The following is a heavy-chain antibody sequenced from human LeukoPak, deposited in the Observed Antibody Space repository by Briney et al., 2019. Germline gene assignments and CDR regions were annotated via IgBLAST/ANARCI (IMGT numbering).Heavy chain of an antibody. CDR1: GDSISSGDYY. V-gene: IGHV4-61*02. Sequence: PSETLALTCTVSGDSISSGDYYGSSIRQPPAKVLEWIGRISSSRSTNYNPSLKSRVTISVDTSKNQFSLKLSSVTAADTAVYYCARVGGSDILDYWGQGTLVTVSS. CDR2: ISSSRST. CDR3: ARVGGSDILDY. D-gene: IGHD2-15*01. J-gene: IGHJ4*02.